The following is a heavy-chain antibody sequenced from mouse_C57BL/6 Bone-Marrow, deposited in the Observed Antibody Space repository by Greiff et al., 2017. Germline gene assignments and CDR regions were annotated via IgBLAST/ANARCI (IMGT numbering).Heavy chain of an antibody. D-gene: IGHD1-3*01. V-gene: IGHV1-64*01. CDR2: IHPNSGST. Sequence: VQLQQPGAELVKPGASVKLSCKASGYTFTSYWMHWVKQRPGQGLEWIGMIHPNSGSTNYNEKFKSKATLTVDTSSRPAYMQLSSLTSEDSAVYYCAVNYYFDYWGQGTTLTVSA. CDR1: GYTFTSYW. CDR3: AVNYYFDY. J-gene: IGHJ2*01.